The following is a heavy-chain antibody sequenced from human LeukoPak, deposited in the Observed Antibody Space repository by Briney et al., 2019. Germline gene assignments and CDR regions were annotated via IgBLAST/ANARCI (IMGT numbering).Heavy chain of an antibody. CDR2: ISSSGSTI. CDR3: ARPLLWRDGNYHGMDV. CDR1: GFTFSSYE. J-gene: IGHJ6*02. Sequence: PGGSLSLSCAASGFTFSSYEMNWVRQAPGKGLEWVSYISSSGSTIYYADSVKGRFTISRDNAKNSLYLQMNSLRAEDTAVYYCARPLLWRDGNYHGMDVWGQGTTVTVAS. D-gene: IGHD2-2*01. V-gene: IGHV3-48*03.